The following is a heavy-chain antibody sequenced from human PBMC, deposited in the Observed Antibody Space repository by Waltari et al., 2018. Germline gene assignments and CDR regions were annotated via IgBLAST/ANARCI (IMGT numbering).Heavy chain of an antibody. Sequence: QLQLVQSGAEVKRPGASVKVSCKASVYSLMNYDINWVRQATGQGLEWMGWMTLNRGNTIYAQKFQGRVTTTRDTSTGTAYMELSSLTSEDTAVYYCAREYSSSSGTWLDPWGQGTLVTVSS. V-gene: IGHV1-8*01. D-gene: IGHD6-6*01. CDR2: MTLNRGNT. J-gene: IGHJ5*02. CDR1: VYSLMNYD. CDR3: AREYSSSSGTWLDP.